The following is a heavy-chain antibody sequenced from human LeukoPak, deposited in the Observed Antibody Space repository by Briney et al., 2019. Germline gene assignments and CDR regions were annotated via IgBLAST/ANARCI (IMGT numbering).Heavy chain of an antibody. D-gene: IGHD4/OR15-4a*01. CDR2: IKQDGSEK. Sequence: GGSLRLSCAASGFTFSSCWMSWVRQAPGKGLEWVANIKQDGSEKYYVDSVKGRFTISRDNAKNSLYLQMNSLRAEDTAVYYCARDGRGDYGGDYWGQGTLVTVSS. V-gene: IGHV3-7*01. CDR1: GFTFSSCW. J-gene: IGHJ4*02. CDR3: ARDGRGDYGGDY.